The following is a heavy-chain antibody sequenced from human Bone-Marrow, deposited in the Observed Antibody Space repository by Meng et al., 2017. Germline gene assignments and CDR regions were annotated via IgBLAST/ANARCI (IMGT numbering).Heavy chain of an antibody. D-gene: IGHD4-23*01. CDR2: IWYDGSSK. Sequence: QVQRVESGGGVGQPGRPLRLSCAPSGFTFSYDGMHWVRQAPGKGLEWAAGIWYDGSSKYYADSVKGRFTISRDNSKNTLYLQMNSLRAEDTAVYYCARDVRTYGGVDYWGQGTLVTVSS. CDR3: ARDVRTYGGVDY. J-gene: IGHJ4*02. V-gene: IGHV3-33*01. CDR1: GFTFSYDG.